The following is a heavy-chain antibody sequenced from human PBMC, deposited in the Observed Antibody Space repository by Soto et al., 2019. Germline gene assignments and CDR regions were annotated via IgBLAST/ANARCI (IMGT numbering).Heavy chain of an antibody. CDR1: GYTFTSYD. Sequence: ASVKVSCKASGYTFTSYDINWVRQATGQGLGWMGWMNPNSGNTGYAQKFQGRVTMTRNTSISTAYMELSSLRSEDTAVYYCARISWGYDILTGYYPYGMAVWGQGTTVTVSS. D-gene: IGHD3-9*01. J-gene: IGHJ6*02. V-gene: IGHV1-8*01. CDR2: MNPNSGNT. CDR3: ARISWGYDILTGYYPYGMAV.